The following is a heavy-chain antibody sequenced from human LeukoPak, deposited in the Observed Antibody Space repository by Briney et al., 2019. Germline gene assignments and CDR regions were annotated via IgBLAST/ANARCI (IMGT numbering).Heavy chain of an antibody. Sequence: GGSLRLSCAASGFTLSSYWMSWVRQAPGKGLEWVANIKQDGSEKYYVDSVKGRFTISRDNAKNSLYLQMNSLRAEDTAVYYCARDLEGHICYFDYWGQGTLVTVSS. V-gene: IGHV3-7*01. CDR2: IKQDGSEK. D-gene: IGHD2-21*01. CDR3: ARDLEGHICYFDY. J-gene: IGHJ4*02. CDR1: GFTLSSYW.